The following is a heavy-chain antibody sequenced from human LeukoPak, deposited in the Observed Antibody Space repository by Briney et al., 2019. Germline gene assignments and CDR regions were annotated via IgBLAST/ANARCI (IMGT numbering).Heavy chain of an antibody. J-gene: IGHJ4*02. CDR3: AVPPPPGFSYGENLFDY. CDR1: GFTLSNYW. CDR2: INSAGSST. Sequence: GGSLRLSCAASGFTLSNYWMHWVRQAPGKGLVWVSRINSAGSSTSYADSVKGRFTISRDNAKNTLYLEMNSLRAEDTAVYYCAVPPPPGFSYGENLFDYWGQGTLVTVSS. D-gene: IGHD5-18*01. V-gene: IGHV3-74*01.